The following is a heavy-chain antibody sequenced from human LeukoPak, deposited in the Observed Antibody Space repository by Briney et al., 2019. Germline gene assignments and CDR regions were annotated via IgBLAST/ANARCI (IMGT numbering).Heavy chain of an antibody. J-gene: IGHJ3*02. CDR2: IYYSGST. V-gene: IGHV4-59*12. D-gene: IGHD6-19*01. Sequence: SETLSLTCTVSGGSISSYYWNWIRQPPGKGLEWIGYIYYSGSTNYNPSLKSRVTISVDTSKNQFSLKLSSVTAADTAVYYCARDTSDSSGWKVLDAFDIWGQGTMVTVSS. CDR1: GGSISSYY. CDR3: ARDTSDSSGWKVLDAFDI.